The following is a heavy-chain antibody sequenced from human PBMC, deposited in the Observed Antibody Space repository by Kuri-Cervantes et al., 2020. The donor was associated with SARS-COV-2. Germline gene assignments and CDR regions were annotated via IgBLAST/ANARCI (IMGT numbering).Heavy chain of an antibody. CDR1: ETTFPNYD. Sequence: ASVKVSCKTPETTFPNYDINWVRQATGQGLEWMGWINPNSGGTNYAQKFQGRVTMTRDTSISTAYMELSRLRSDDTAVYYCARDPGSGYDYGFDYWGRGTLVTVSS. CDR3: ARDPGSGYDYGFDY. D-gene: IGHD5-12*01. J-gene: IGHJ4*02. CDR2: INPNSGGT. V-gene: IGHV1-2*02.